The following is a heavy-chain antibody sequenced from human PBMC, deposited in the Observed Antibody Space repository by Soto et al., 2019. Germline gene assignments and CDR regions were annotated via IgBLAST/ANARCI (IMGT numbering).Heavy chain of an antibody. V-gene: IGHV1-18*01. CDR2: ISAYNGNT. D-gene: IGHD3-22*01. CDR3: ARDTYYYDSSGYDAFDI. J-gene: IGHJ3*02. CDR1: GYTFTSYG. Sequence: ASVKVSCKASGYTFTSYGISWVRQAPGQRLEWMGWISAYNGNTNYAQKLQGRVTMTTDTSTSTAYMELRSLRSDDTAVYYCARDTYYYDSSGYDAFDIWGQGTMVTVS.